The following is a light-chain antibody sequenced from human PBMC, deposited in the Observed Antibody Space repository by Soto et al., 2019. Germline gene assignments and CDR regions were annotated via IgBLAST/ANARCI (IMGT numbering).Light chain of an antibody. J-gene: IGKJ5*01. CDR3: QQYGSSPTIT. Sequence: EIALTQSPGTLSLSPGERATLSCRASQSVSSSYLAWYQQKPGQAPRLLIYGASSMATGIPDWFIGSGSGTDFTLTISRLEPEDFAVYYCQQYGSSPTITFGQGTVLESK. CDR2: GAS. CDR1: QSVSSSY. V-gene: IGKV3-20*01.